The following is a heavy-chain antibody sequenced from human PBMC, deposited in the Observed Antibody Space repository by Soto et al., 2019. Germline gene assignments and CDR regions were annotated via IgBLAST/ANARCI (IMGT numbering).Heavy chain of an antibody. V-gene: IGHV1-46*01. CDR1: VYTFTSYY. Sequence: QVQLVQSGAEVKKPGASVKVSCKSSVYTFTSYYMHWVRQAPGQGLECMGIINPSGGSTSYAQKFQGRVTMTRDTSTSTVYMELSSLSSEDTAVYYCASERPTVTTYYYDYGMDVGGQGPTVTVSS. CDR2: INPSGGST. J-gene: IGHJ6*02. D-gene: IGHD4-17*01. CDR3: ASERPTVTTYYYDYGMDV.